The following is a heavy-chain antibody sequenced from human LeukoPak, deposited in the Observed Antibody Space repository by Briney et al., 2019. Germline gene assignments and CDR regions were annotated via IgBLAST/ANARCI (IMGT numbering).Heavy chain of an antibody. CDR3: ATGISRALLWFGESMDV. D-gene: IGHD3-10*01. J-gene: IGHJ6*02. V-gene: IGHV3-15*01. CDR2: IKRKADGATT. Sequence: PGGSLRLSCAASGFTFSSYGMHWVRQAPGKGLEWVGRIKRKADGATTDYAAPVKGRFTVSRDDSKNTLYLQMNSLKTEDAAVYYCATGISRALLWFGESMDVWGQGTTVTVSS. CDR1: GFTFSSYG.